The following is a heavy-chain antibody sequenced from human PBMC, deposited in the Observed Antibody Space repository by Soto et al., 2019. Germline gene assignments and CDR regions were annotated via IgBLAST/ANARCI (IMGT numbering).Heavy chain of an antibody. D-gene: IGHD2-2*02. V-gene: IGHV5-51*01. CDR3: ARRACSSTSCYTFDY. CDR1: GYSFTSYW. J-gene: IGHJ4*02. CDR2: IYPGDSDT. Sequence: PGESLKISCKGSGYSFTSYWIGWVRQMPGKGLEWMGIIYPGDSDTRYNPSFQGQVTISADKSISTAYLQWSSLKASDTAMYYCARRACSSTSCYTFDYWGQRTLVTVSS.